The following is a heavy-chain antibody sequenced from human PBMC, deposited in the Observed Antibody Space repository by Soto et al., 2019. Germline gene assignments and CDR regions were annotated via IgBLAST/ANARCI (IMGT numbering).Heavy chain of an antibody. CDR2: INSDGSST. J-gene: IGHJ6*03. D-gene: IGHD5-18*01. CDR3: ASEGVDTAYYYMDV. CDR1: GFTFSSYW. V-gene: IGHV3-74*01. Sequence: PGGSLRLSCAASGFTFSSYWMHWVRQAPGKGLVWVSRINSDGSSTSYADSVKGRFTISRDNAKNTLYLQMNSLRAEDTAVYYCASEGVDTAYYYMDVWGKGTTVTVSS.